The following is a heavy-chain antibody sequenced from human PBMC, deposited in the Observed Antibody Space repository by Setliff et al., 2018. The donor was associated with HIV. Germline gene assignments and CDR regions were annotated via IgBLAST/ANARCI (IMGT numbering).Heavy chain of an antibody. Sequence: SETLSLTCAVSAYSIRSGYYWGWIRQPPGKGLEWIASIYYTGSTYYNVSLRSRVTISIDTSKNQFSLSLRSVTAADTAVYYCARERPFDIWGLGTMVTVSS. CDR1: AYSIRSGYY. J-gene: IGHJ3*02. D-gene: IGHD1-1*01. CDR2: IYYTGST. V-gene: IGHV4-38-2*01. CDR3: ARERPFDI.